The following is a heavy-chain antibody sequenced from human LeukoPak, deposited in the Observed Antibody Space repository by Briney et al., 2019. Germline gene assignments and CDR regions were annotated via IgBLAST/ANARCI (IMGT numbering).Heavy chain of an antibody. CDR1: GFTFSSYW. CDR2: IKQDGSEK. D-gene: IGHD6-13*01. Sequence: GGSLRLSCAASGFTFSSYWMTWVRQAPGKGLEWVAKIKQDGSEKYYVDSVKGRFTISRDNAKNSLYLQMNSLGAEDTAVYYCARRDTSSSWAHFDYWGQGTLVTVSS. V-gene: IGHV3-7*05. CDR3: ARRDTSSSWAHFDY. J-gene: IGHJ4*02.